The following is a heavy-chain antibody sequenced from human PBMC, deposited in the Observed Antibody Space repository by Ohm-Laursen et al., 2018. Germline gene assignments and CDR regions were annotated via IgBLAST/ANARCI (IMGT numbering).Heavy chain of an antibody. CDR1: GFTFSSYG. CDR3: ARESQQWLGHNWFDP. V-gene: IGHV3-33*01. CDR2: IWYDGSNK. J-gene: IGHJ5*02. D-gene: IGHD6-19*01. Sequence: SLRLSCTASGFTFSSYGMHWVRQAPGKGLEWVAVIWYDGSNKYYADSVKGRFTISRDNSKNTLYLQMNSLRAEDTAVYYCARESQQWLGHNWFDPWGQGTLVTVSS.